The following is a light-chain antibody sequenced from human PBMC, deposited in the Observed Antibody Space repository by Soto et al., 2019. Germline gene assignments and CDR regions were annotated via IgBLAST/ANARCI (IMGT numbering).Light chain of an antibody. V-gene: IGKV2-28*01. CDR1: QSLLHSSGYNY. CDR3: MQTLQTRT. J-gene: IGKJ1*01. CDR2: LAS. Sequence: DTVMTQSPLSLSVTPGEPASISCRSSQSLLHSSGYNYLDWYLQKPGQSPQLLIYLASNRASGVPDRFSGSGSGTDFTLKSSRVEAEDVGLYYCMQTLQTRTFGQGTKVDIK.